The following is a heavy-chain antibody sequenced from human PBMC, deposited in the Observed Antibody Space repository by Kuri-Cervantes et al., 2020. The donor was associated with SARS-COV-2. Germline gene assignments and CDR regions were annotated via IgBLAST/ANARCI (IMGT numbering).Heavy chain of an antibody. V-gene: IGHV3-48*01. D-gene: IGHD2-2*01. CDR3: AKGYCSSTSCQRPLDY. J-gene: IGHJ4*02. CDR1: GFHFSSHG. CDR2: VSPNSNTI. Sequence: GGSLRLSCAASGFHFSSHGMHWVRQAPGKGLEWISYVSPNSNTIYYADSVKGRFTISRDNSKNTLYLQMNSLRAEDTAVYYCAKGYCSSTSCQRPLDYWGQGTLVTVSS.